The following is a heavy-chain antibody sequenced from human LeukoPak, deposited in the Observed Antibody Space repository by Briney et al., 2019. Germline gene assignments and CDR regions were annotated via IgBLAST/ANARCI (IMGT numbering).Heavy chain of an antibody. D-gene: IGHD3-22*01. J-gene: IGHJ4*02. CDR3: AILVYDSSAPDFDY. Sequence: PGRSLRLSCAASGFTFSSYAMHWVRQAPGKGLEWVAVISYDGSNKYYADSVKGRFTISRDNSKNTLYLQMNSLRAEDTAVYYCAILVYDSSAPDFDYWGQGTLVTVSS. CDR2: ISYDGSNK. CDR1: GFTFSSYA. V-gene: IGHV3-30*04.